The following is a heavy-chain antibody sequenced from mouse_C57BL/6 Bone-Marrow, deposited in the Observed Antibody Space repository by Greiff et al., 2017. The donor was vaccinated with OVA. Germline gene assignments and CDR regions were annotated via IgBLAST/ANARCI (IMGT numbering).Heavy chain of an antibody. CDR3: ARGGLHYYGSYYAMDY. V-gene: IGHV1-26*01. D-gene: IGHD1-1*01. Sequence: EVQLQQSGHELVKPGASVKISCKASGYTFTDYYMNWVKQSHGKSLEWIGDINPNNGGTSYNQKFKGKATLTVDKSSSTAYMELRSLTSEDSAVYYCARGGLHYYGSYYAMDYWGQGTSVTVSS. J-gene: IGHJ4*01. CDR1: GYTFTDYY. CDR2: INPNNGGT.